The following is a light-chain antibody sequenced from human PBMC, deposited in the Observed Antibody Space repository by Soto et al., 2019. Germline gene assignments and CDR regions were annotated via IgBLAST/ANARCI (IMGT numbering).Light chain of an antibody. Sequence: QSALTQPPSASGSPGQSVTISCTGTSSDVGAYNYVSWYQQLPGKARKLIIYEVSKRPSGVPDRFSGSKSGNTASLTVSGLQAEDEADYYCTSYAGTYSFFYVFGTGTKLTVL. CDR2: EVS. CDR1: SSDVGAYNY. CDR3: TSYAGTYSFFYV. J-gene: IGLJ1*01. V-gene: IGLV2-8*01.